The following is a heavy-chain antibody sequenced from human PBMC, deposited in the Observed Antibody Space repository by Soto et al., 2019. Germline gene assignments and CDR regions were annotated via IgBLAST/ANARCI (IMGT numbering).Heavy chain of an antibody. J-gene: IGHJ4*02. CDR1: GGTFSSYA. CDR2: IIPIFGTA. CDR3: ARGQTGGGWGYYFDY. Sequence: QVQLVQAGGEVKKPGSSVKVSYKASGGTFSSYAIDWVRQAPGQGLEWMGGIIPIFGTADYAQKFQGRVTITADESTRTAYMALSSLRSEDTAVYYCARGQTGGGWGYYFDYWGQGTLVTVSS. V-gene: IGHV1-69*12. D-gene: IGHD3-16*01.